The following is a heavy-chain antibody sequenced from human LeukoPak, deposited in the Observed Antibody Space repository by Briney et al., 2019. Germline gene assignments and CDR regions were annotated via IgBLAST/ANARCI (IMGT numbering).Heavy chain of an antibody. CDR3: AREGGSGSCYYA. J-gene: IGHJ5*02. D-gene: IGHD3-10*01. Sequence: GRSLRLSCAASGFTFSSYAMHWVRQAPGKGLEWVAVISYDGSNKYYAGSVKGRFTISRDNSKNTLYLQMNSLRAEDTAVYYCAREGGSGSCYYAWGQGALVTVSS. CDR2: ISYDGSNK. V-gene: IGHV3-30-3*01. CDR1: GFTFSSYA.